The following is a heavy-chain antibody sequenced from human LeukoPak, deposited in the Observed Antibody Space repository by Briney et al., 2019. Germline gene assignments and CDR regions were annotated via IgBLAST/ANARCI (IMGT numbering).Heavy chain of an antibody. Sequence: SSETLSLTCTVSGGSISSSSYYWGWIRQPPGKGLEWIGSIYYSGSTYYNPSLKSRVTISVDTSKNQFSLKLSSVTAADTAMYYCARVSGYDWESFYDYWGQGSLVTVSS. V-gene: IGHV4-39*07. CDR1: GGSISSSSYY. D-gene: IGHD5-12*01. CDR2: IYYSGST. J-gene: IGHJ4*02. CDR3: ARVSGYDWESFYDY.